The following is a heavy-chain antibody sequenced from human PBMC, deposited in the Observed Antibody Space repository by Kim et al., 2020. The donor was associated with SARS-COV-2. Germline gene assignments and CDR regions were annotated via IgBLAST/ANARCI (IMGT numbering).Heavy chain of an antibody. D-gene: IGHD7-27*01. CDR2: IYYSGST. J-gene: IGHJ3*02. CDR1: GGSVSSGSYY. CDR3: AREKIHSLGDAFDI. V-gene: IGHV4-61*01. Sequence: SETLSLTCTVSGGSVSSGSYYWSWIRQPPEKGLEWIGYIYYSGSTNYNPSLKSRVTISVDTSKNQFSLKLSSVTAADTAVYYCAREKIHSLGDAFDIWCQGTMVTVSS.